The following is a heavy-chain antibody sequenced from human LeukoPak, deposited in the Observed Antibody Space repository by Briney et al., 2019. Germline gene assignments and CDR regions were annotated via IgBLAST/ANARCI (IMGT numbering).Heavy chain of an antibody. V-gene: IGHV3-33*01. CDR2: IWYDGGNK. CDR1: GFTFSSYG. Sequence: GGSLRLSCAASGFTFSSYGMRWVRQAPGKGLEWVAVIWYDGGNKYYADSVKGRFTIPRDNSKNTLYLQMDSLRAEDTAVYYCATVGGVTWLTDVWGQGTTVTVSS. CDR3: ATVGGVTWLTDV. J-gene: IGHJ6*02. D-gene: IGHD2-21*02.